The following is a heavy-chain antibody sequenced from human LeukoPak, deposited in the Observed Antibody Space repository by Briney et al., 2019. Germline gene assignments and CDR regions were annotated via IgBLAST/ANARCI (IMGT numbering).Heavy chain of an antibody. D-gene: IGHD6-19*01. CDR3: ARPVGDSSGYDHDAFDI. V-gene: IGHV4-39*07. J-gene: IGHJ3*02. CDR2: IYYSGST. Sequence: SETLSLTCTVSGGSISSSSYYWGWIRQPPGKGLEWIGSIYYSGSTYYNPSLKSRVTISVDTSKNQFSLKLSPVTAADTAVYYCARPVGDSSGYDHDAFDIWGQGTMVTVSS. CDR1: GGSISSSSYY.